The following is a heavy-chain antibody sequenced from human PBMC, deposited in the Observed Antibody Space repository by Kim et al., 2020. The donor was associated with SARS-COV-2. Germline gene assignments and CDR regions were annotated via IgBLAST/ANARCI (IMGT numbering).Heavy chain of an antibody. Sequence: RNKYYDDAVKARFTISRDNSKNTLYLQMNSMRAEATAVYYCAILSGPDYWGQGTLVTVSS. D-gene: IGHD3-10*01. V-gene: IGHV3-30*02. J-gene: IGHJ4*02. CDR3: AILSGPDY. CDR2: RNK.